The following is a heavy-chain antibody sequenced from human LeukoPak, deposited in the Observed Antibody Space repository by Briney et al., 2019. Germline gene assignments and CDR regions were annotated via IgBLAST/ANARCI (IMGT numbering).Heavy chain of an antibody. Sequence: ASVKVSCKASGGTFRNYALNWVRQAPGKGLEWMGGTTPIFGSAEYAQKFQGRVTVTTDESTSTGYMEMSSLRSDDTAVYYCAGALFYYDSSGYDMNGYGIWGQGTMATVSS. J-gene: IGHJ3*02. CDR2: TTPIFGSA. CDR1: GGTFRNYA. CDR3: AGALFYYDSSGYDMNGYGI. D-gene: IGHD3-22*01. V-gene: IGHV1-69*05.